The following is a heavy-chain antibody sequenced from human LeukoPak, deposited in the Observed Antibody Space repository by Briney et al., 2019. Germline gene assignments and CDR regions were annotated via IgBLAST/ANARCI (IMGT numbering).Heavy chain of an antibody. CDR1: GFPFSSYW. J-gene: IGHJ4*02. D-gene: IGHD5-24*01. CDR2: INSDGGST. Sequence: GGSLRLSCAASGFPFSSYWMHWVRQAPGKGLEWVSRINSDGGSTAYAGSVRGRFTISRDNAKNTVYLQMNSLRAEDTAVYYCARVLSGEMATDWGQGTLVTVSS. V-gene: IGHV3-74*01. CDR3: ARVLSGEMATD.